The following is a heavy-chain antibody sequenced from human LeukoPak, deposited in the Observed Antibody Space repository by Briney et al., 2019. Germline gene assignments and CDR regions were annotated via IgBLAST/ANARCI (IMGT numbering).Heavy chain of an antibody. CDR3: ARQMGDILTGTPGGFDY. Sequence: GESLKISFKGSGXSFTSYCIGWVRQMPGKGLEWMGIIYPGDSDTRYSPSFQGQVTISADKSISTAYLQWSSLKASDTAMYYCARQMGDILTGTPGGFDYWGQGTLVTVSS. J-gene: IGHJ4*02. D-gene: IGHD3-9*01. V-gene: IGHV5-51*01. CDR2: IYPGDSDT. CDR1: GXSFTSYC.